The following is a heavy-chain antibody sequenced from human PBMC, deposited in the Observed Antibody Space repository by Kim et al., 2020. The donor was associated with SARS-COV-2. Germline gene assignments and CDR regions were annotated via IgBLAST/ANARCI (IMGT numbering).Heavy chain of an antibody. CDR1: GFTFSSYA. D-gene: IGHD3-10*01. CDR3: AKAGGKGLLLWFGELSRGAFDI. V-gene: IGHV3-23*01. Sequence: GGSLRLSCAASGFTFSSYAMSWVRQAPGKGLEWVSAISGSGGSTYYADSVKGRFTISRDNSKNTLYLQMNSMRAEDTAVYYCAKAGGKGLLLWFGELSRGAFDIWGQGTMVTVSS. CDR2: ISGSGGST. J-gene: IGHJ3*02.